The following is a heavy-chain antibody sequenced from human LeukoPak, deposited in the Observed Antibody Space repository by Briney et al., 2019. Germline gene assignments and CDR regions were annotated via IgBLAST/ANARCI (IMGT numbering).Heavy chain of an antibody. CDR1: GGSFSGYY. D-gene: IGHD3-16*02. J-gene: IGHJ4*02. CDR2: INHSGST. V-gene: IGHV4-34*01. CDR3: ARKLYDYVWGSYRYPLDY. Sequence: PSETLSLTCAVYGGSFSGYYWSWIRQPPGKGLEWIGEINHSGSTNYNPSLKSRVTISVDTSKNQFSLQLSSVTAADTAVYYCARKLYDYVWGSYRYPLDYWGQGTLVTVSS.